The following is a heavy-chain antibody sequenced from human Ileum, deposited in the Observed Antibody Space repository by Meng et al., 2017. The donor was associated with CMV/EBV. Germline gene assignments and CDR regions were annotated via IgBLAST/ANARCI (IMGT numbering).Heavy chain of an antibody. CDR2: IYNSGST. CDR1: GGSFTGYY. V-gene: IGHV4-34*01. CDR3: ARDGVRGCGELLCCMDV. Sequence: SETLSLTCAVSGGSFTGYYWSWIRQPAGKGLEWIGEIYNSGSTNYNPSLKSRVTISVDTSKNQFSLKLSSVTAADTAVYYCARDGVRGCGELLCCMDVWGQGTTVTVSS. J-gene: IGHJ6*02. D-gene: IGHD3-10*01.